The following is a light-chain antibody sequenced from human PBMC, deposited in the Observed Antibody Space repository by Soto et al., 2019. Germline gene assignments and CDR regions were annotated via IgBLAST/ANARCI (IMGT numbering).Light chain of an antibody. J-gene: IGKJ1*01. CDR2: KAS. CDR1: QSISSW. Sequence: DIQMTQSPCTLSASVGDRVTITCRASQSISSWLAWYQQKPGKAPKLLIYKASSLESGVPSRFSGSGSGTEFTLTISSLQPDDFATYYCQQYNSYWSFGQGTQVDIK. CDR3: QQYNSYWS. V-gene: IGKV1-5*03.